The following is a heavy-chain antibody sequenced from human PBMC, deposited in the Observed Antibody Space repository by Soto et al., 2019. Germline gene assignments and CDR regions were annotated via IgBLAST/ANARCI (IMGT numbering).Heavy chain of an antibody. D-gene: IGHD3-22*01. CDR3: ERHSIWLLLSDY. CDR1: GGSITSGGYY. CDR2: IYYSGFT. V-gene: IGHV4-31*03. Sequence: SETLSLTCTVSGGSITSGGYYWSWIRQHPGKGLEWIGYIYYSGFTYYNPSLKSRVTISVDTSKNQFSLKLSSVTAADTAVYFCERHSIWLLLSDYWGQGSLVTVSS. J-gene: IGHJ4*02.